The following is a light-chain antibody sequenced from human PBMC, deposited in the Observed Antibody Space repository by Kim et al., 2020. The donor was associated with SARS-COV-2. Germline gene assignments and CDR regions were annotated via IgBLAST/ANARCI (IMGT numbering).Light chain of an antibody. CDR3: QQYDKDPYS. CDR2: KTS. Sequence: DIQLTQSPSALSASIGDRVTISCRANKSISSWLAWYQQKPGKAPKLLIYKTSYLESGVPSGFSGSGSGTEFTLTIASLQPEDFATYYCQQYDKDPYSFGQGTKLEI. J-gene: IGKJ2*03. CDR1: KSISSW. V-gene: IGKV1-5*03.